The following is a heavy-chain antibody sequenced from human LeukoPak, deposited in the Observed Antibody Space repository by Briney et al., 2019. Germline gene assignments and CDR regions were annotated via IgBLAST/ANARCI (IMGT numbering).Heavy chain of an antibody. CDR2: IYHSGST. Sequence: PSETLSLTCAVSGYSISSGYYWGWIRQPPGKGLEWIGNIYHSGSTYYNPSPKSRVTISVDTSKNQFSLKLSSVTAADTAVYYCEREHYSREATSWFDPWGQGTLVTVSS. CDR3: EREHYSREATSWFDP. V-gene: IGHV4-38-2*02. J-gene: IGHJ5*02. D-gene: IGHD6-19*01. CDR1: GYSISSGYY.